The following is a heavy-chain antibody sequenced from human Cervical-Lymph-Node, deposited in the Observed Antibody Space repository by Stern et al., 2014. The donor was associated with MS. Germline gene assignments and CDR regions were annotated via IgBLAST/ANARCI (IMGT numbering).Heavy chain of an antibody. CDR2: IYHSGII. J-gene: IGHJ3*02. CDR3: ARDCGNCTSSTCSDALDI. CDR1: GGSVSNGAYY. V-gene: IGHV4-31*03. D-gene: IGHD2-2*03. Sequence: QVQLVESGPGLVKPSQTMSLTCSVSGGSVSNGAYYWNWIRQAPGKGLEGIGYIYHSGIIYYIPSLKSRFSMSLYTSKNDFSLMLTSVTATDTAVYYFARDCGNCTSSTCSDALDICGQGRMVTVSS.